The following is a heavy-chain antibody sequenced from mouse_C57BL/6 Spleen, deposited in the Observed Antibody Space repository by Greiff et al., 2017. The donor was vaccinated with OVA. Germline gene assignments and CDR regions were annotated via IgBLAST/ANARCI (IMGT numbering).Heavy chain of an antibody. J-gene: IGHJ1*03. CDR2: ILPGSGST. Sequence: VQLQESGAELMKPGASVKLSCKATGYTFTGYWIEWVKQRPGHGLEWIGEILPGSGSTNYNEKFKGKATFTADTSSNTAYMQLSSLTTEDSAIYYCARGGYYYGSSYSRYFDVWGTGTTVTVSS. CDR1: GYTFTGYW. D-gene: IGHD1-1*01. CDR3: ARGGYYYGSSYSRYFDV. V-gene: IGHV1-9*01.